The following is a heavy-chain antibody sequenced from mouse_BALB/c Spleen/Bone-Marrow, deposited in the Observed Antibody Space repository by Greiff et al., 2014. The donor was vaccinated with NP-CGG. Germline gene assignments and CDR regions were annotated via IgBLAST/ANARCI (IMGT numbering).Heavy chain of an antibody. CDR3: NARGDYDFDYFDY. J-gene: IGHJ2*01. CDR1: GFNIKDYY. Sequence: VQLQQPGAELVRSGASVKLSCTASGFNIKDYYMHWVKQRPEQGLEWIGWIDPENGDTEYAPKFQGKAAMTADTSSNTAYLQLSSLTSEDTAVYYYNARGDYDFDYFDYWGQGTTLTVSS. D-gene: IGHD2-4*01. CDR2: IDPENGDT. V-gene: IGHV14-4*02.